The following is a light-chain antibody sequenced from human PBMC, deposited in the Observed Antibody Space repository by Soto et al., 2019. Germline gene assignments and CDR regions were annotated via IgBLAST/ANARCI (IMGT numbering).Light chain of an antibody. CDR2: YDD. CDR3: AAWDDSLNGQV. CDR1: SSNIGNNA. Sequence: QSALTQPPSVSEAPRQRVTISCSGSSSNIGNNAVNWYQQLPGKAPKLLIYYDDLLPSGVSDRFSGSKSGTSASLAISGLQSEDEADYYCAAWDDSLNGQVFGTGTKVTVL. J-gene: IGLJ1*01. V-gene: IGLV1-36*01.